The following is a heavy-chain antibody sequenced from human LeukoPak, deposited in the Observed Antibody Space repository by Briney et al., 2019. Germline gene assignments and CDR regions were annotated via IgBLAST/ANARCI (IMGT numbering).Heavy chain of an antibody. CDR2: INPNSGGT. CDR3: ARGGSFTDFDY. D-gene: IGHD1-26*01. V-gene: IGHV1-2*04. J-gene: IGHJ4*02. CDR1: GYTFTGYY. Sequence: ASVKVSCKASGYTFTGYYMHWVRQAPGQGLEWMGWINPNSGGTNYAQKFQGWVTMTRDTSISTAYMELSSLRSEDTAVNYCARGGSFTDFDYWGQGTLVTVSS.